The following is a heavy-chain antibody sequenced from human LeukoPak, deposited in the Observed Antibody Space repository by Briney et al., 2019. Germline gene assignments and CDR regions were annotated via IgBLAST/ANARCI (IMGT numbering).Heavy chain of an antibody. CDR2: ISAYNGNT. J-gene: IGHJ5*02. V-gene: IGHV1-18*01. CDR3: ARGSVGATLYNWFDP. Sequence: GASVKVSCKASGYTFTSYGISWVRQAPGQGLEWMGWISAYNGNTNYAQKLQGRVTMTTDTSTSTAYMELRSLRSDDTAVYYCARGSVGATLYNWFDPWGQGTLVTVSS. D-gene: IGHD1-26*01. CDR1: GYTFTSYG.